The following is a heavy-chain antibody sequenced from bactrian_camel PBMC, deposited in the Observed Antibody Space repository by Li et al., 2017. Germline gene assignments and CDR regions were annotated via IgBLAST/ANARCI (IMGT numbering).Heavy chain of an antibody. J-gene: IGHJ4*01. Sequence: VQLVESGGGLVQPGGSLRLSCAVTGSTFSTYHMSWVRQAPGKGLEWVSSIVSDGSNTYYADSVKGRFTISKDNARNTLYLRMNSLKPEDTDMYYCAYRRGQTYCSPRNVAGFPYRGQGTQVTVS. CDR2: IVSDGSNT. V-gene: IGHV3-2*01. CDR1: GSTFSTYH. D-gene: IGHD2*01. CDR3: AYRRGQTYCSPRNVAGFPY.